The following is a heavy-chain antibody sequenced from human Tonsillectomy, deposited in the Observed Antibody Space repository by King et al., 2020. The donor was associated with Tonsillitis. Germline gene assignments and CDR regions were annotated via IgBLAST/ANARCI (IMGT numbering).Heavy chain of an antibody. Sequence: VQLVESGGGLVQPGGSLRLSCAASGFSFSTYAMSWVRQAPGKGLEWISSVSGSGGRTYYADSVKGRFTISRDNSKNTLYLQMNSLRAEDTALYYCAKVCYGGSCCCGSCHPSLILSDHFDHWGQGTLVTVSS. V-gene: IGHV3-23*04. CDR3: AKVCYGGSCCCGSCHPSLILSDHFDH. CDR1: GFSFSTYA. D-gene: IGHD2-15*01. CDR2: VSGSGGRT. J-gene: IGHJ4*02.